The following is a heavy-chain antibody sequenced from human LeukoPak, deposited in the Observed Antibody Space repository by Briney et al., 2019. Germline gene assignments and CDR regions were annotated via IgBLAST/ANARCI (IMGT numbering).Heavy chain of an antibody. V-gene: IGHV1-24*01. J-gene: IGHJ4*02. D-gene: IGHD2-2*01. CDR3: ARAIVVVPAADLYLDY. CDR2: FDPEDGET. Sequence: GASVKVSCRVSGYTLTELSMHWVRQAPGKGLEGRGGFDPEDGETIYAQKFQGRVTMTEDTSTDTAYMELSSLRSDDTAVYYCARAIVVVPAADLYLDYWGQGTLVTVSS. CDR1: GYTLTELS.